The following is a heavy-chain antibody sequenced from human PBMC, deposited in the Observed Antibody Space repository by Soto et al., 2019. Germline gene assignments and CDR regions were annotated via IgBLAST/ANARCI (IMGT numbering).Heavy chain of an antibody. D-gene: IGHD5-12*01. Sequence: QVKLVQSGAEVKKPGASVKVSCKASGYTFTSYVISWVRQAPGQGLEWMGWISAYNGNTNYAQKLQGRVTMTTDTSTSTAYMELRSLRSDDTAVYYCARADGGLRSFYYYGMDVWGQGTTVTVSS. CDR1: GYTFTSYV. CDR2: ISAYNGNT. J-gene: IGHJ6*02. V-gene: IGHV1-18*01. CDR3: ARADGGLRSFYYYGMDV.